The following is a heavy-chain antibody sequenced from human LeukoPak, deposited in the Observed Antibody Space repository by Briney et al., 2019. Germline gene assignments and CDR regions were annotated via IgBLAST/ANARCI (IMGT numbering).Heavy chain of an antibody. CDR1: GGSITSSSHF. CDR3: ARSLGVANTRSFYY. CDR2: IYYSGST. V-gene: IGHV4-39*01. D-gene: IGHD6-19*01. J-gene: IGHJ4*02. Sequence: SQTLSLTCTVSGGSITSSSHFWGWIRQPPGKGLEWIGSIYYSGSTYYNPSLKSRATISVDTSKGQFSLRLTSVTAADTAVYYCARSLGVANTRSFYYWGQGTLVTVSP.